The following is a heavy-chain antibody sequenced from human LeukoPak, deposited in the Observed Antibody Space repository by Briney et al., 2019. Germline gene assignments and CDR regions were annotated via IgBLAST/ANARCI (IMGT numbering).Heavy chain of an antibody. D-gene: IGHD3-22*01. Sequence: ASVEVSCKASGYTFTSYYMHWVRQAPGQGLEWMGIINPSGGSTSYAQKFQGRVTMTRDTSTSTVYMELSSLRSEDTAVYYCARDRTPHYYDSSGYLFDYWGQGTLVTVSS. CDR2: INPSGGST. V-gene: IGHV1-46*01. J-gene: IGHJ4*02. CDR3: ARDRTPHYYDSSGYLFDY. CDR1: GYTFTSYY.